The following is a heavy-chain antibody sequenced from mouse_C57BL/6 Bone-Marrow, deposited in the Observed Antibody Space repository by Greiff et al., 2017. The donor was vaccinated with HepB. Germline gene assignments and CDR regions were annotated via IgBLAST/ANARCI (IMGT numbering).Heavy chain of an antibody. CDR3: ARTTYSYYFDY. CDR2: ISSGSSTI. J-gene: IGHJ2*01. D-gene: IGHD2-12*01. V-gene: IGHV5-17*01. CDR1: GFTFSDYG. Sequence: EVKVEESGGGLVKPGGSLKLSCAASGFTFSDYGMHWVRQAPEKGLEWVAYISSGSSTIYYADTVKGRFTISRDNAKNTLFLQMTSLRSEDTAMYYCARTTYSYYFDYWGQGTTLTVSS.